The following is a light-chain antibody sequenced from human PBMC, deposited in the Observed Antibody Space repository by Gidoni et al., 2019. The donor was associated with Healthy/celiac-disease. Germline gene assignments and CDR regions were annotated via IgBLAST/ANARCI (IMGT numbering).Light chain of an antibody. CDR2: GNS. Sequence: QSVLTQPPSVSGAPGQRVTISCTGRSSNIGAGYDVHWYQQLPATAPKLLSYGNSNRPSGVPDRFSGSKSGTSASLAITGLQAEDEADYYCQSYDSSLSGHVVFGGGTKLTVL. J-gene: IGLJ2*01. CDR1: SSNIGAGYD. CDR3: QSYDSSLSGHVV. V-gene: IGLV1-40*01.